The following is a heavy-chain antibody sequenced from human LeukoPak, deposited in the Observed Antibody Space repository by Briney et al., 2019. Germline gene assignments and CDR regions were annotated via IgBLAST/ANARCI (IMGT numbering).Heavy chain of an antibody. CDR2: ISSSGSGT. J-gene: IGHJ4*02. D-gene: IGHD1-26*01. V-gene: IGHV3-23*01. CDR3: ARDVRGGSDSPDF. Sequence: PGGSLRLSCAASGFTFSTYAMSWVRQAPGKGLEWVSVISSSGSGTYYGDSVKGRFTISRDNSKNTLYLQMSSLRAEDTAVYYCARDVRGGSDSPDFWGQGILVTVSS. CDR1: GFTFSTYA.